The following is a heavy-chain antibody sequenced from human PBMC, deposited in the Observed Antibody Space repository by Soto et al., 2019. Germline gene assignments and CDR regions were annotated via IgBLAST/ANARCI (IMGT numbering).Heavy chain of an antibody. CDR3: ARDRGYFDY. Sequence: EVQLVETGGGLIQPGRSLRLSCAASGFTVSSNFVSWVRQAPGKGLEWVSAIYNSGTTHYADSVKGRFTISRDNSNNTVYLQMNSVRAEDTAVYFCARDRGYFDYWGQGTLVTVSS. CDR1: GFTVSSNF. CDR2: IYNSGTT. V-gene: IGHV3-53*02. J-gene: IGHJ4*02.